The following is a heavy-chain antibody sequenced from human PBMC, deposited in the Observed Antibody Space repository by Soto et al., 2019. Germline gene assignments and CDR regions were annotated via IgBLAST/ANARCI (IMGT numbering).Heavy chain of an antibody. J-gene: IGHJ6*02. Sequence: GGSLRLSCAASGFTFSSYWMSWVRQAPGKGLEWVANIKQDGSEKYYVDSVKGRFTISRDNAKNSLYLQMNSLRAEDTAVYYCARTDSSGWYSTYYYYGMDVWGQGTTVTVSS. CDR2: IKQDGSEK. CDR1: GFTFSSYW. D-gene: IGHD6-19*01. V-gene: IGHV3-7*03. CDR3: ARTDSSGWYSTYYYYGMDV.